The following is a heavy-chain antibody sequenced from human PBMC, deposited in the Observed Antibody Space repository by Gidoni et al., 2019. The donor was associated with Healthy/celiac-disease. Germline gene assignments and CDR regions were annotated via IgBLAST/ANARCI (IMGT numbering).Heavy chain of an antibody. D-gene: IGHD6-19*01. V-gene: IGHV3-9*01. CDR1: GFTFDDYA. CDR2: ISWNSGSI. J-gene: IGHJ4*02. Sequence: EVQLVESGGGLVQPGRSLSLSCAASGFTFDDYAMHWVRQAPGKGLEWVSGISWNSGSIGYADSVKGRFTISRDNAKNSLYLQMNSLRAEDTALYYCAKVGYSSGWSLDYWGQGTLVTVSS. CDR3: AKVGYSSGWSLDY.